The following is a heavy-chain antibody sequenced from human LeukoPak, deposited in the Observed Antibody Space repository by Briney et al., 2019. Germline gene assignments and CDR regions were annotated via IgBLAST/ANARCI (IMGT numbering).Heavy chain of an antibody. CDR1: GGSISSYY. CDR2: IYYSGST. V-gene: IGHV4-59*12. D-gene: IGHD3-9*01. J-gene: IGHJ5*02. CDR3: ARGGFWLRRGWFDP. Sequence: SETLSLTCTVSGGSISSYYWSWIRQPPGKGLEWIGYIYYSGSTNYNPSLKSRVTISVDTSKNQFSLKLSSVTAADTAVYYCARGGFWLRRGWFDPWGQGTLVTVSS.